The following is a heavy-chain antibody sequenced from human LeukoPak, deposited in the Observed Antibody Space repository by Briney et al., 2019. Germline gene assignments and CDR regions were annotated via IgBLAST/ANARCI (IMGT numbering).Heavy chain of an antibody. CDR1: GFTFSSYA. D-gene: IGHD3-3*01. Sequence: GGSLRLSCAASGFTFSSYAMSWVRQAPGKGLEWVSAISGSGGSTYYADSVKGRFTISRDNSKNTLYLQMNSLRAEDTAVYYCARGEDFWSGRSGGVHDYWGQGTLVTVSS. V-gene: IGHV3-23*01. J-gene: IGHJ4*02. CDR3: ARGEDFWSGRSGGVHDY. CDR2: ISGSGGST.